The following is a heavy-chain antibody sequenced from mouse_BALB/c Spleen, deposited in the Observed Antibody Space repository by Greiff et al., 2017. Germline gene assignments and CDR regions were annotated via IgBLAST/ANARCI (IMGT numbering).Heavy chain of an antibody. J-gene: IGHJ3*01. Sequence: VQLQQSGAELMKPGASVKISCKATGYTFSSYWIEWVKQRPGHGLEWIGEILPGSGSTNYNEKFKGKATFTADTSSNTAYMQLSSLTSEDSAVYYCARSTATWGFAYWGQGTLVTVSA. CDR3: ARSTATWGFAY. CDR2: ILPGSGST. V-gene: IGHV1-9*01. D-gene: IGHD1-2*01. CDR1: GYTFSSYW.